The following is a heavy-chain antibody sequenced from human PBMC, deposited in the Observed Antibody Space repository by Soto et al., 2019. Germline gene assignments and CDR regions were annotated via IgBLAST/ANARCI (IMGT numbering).Heavy chain of an antibody. V-gene: IGHV3-23*01. D-gene: IGHD3-10*01. CDR2: ISGSGGST. J-gene: IGHJ4*02. CDR3: AKRFLWFGELPTYVYFDY. CDR1: GFTFSSYA. Sequence: GSLRLSCAASGFTFSSYAMSWVRQAPGKGLEWVSAISGSGGSTYYADSVKGRFTISRDNSKNTLYLQMNSLRAEDTAVYYCAKRFLWFGELPTYVYFDYWGQGTLVTVSS.